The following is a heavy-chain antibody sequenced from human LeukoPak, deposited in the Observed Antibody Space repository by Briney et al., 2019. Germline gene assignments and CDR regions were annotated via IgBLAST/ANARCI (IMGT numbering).Heavy chain of an antibody. Sequence: PSETLSLTCTVSGGSISSYFWSWIRQPPGKGLEWIGYICYSGSTNCNPSLKSRVTMSVDTSKNQFSLKLSSVTAADTAVYYCAARDCSGGSCYGSAEYFHHWGQGTLVTVSS. J-gene: IGHJ1*01. V-gene: IGHV4-59*12. D-gene: IGHD2-15*01. CDR3: AARDCSGGSCYGSAEYFHH. CDR2: ICYSGST. CDR1: GGSISSYF.